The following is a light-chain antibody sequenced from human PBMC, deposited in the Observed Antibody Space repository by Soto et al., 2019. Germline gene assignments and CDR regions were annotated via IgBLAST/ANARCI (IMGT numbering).Light chain of an antibody. Sequence: QTHSASEYPAQSVTISCAGTTSYVGDYDYVSWYQQHPGKAPKLMIYEVSKRPSGVPDRFSGSKSGNTASLTVSGLQAEDEADYYCSSYAGSNIFYVFGAGTKVTVL. V-gene: IGLV2-8*01. CDR1: TSYVGDYDY. CDR3: SSYAGSNIFYV. J-gene: IGLJ1*01. CDR2: EVS.